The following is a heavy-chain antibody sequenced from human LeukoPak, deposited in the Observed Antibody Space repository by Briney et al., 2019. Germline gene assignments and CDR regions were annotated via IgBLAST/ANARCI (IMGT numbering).Heavy chain of an antibody. Sequence: GGSLRLSCAASGFTFSSYSMNWVRQAPGKGLEWVSSISSSSYIYYADSVKGRFTISRDNAKNSLYLQMNSLRAEDTAVYYCARDGGSSSWYHDAFDIWGQGTMVTVSS. CDR3: ARDGGSSSWYHDAFDI. CDR2: ISSSSYI. J-gene: IGHJ3*02. V-gene: IGHV3-21*01. CDR1: GFTFSSYS. D-gene: IGHD6-13*01.